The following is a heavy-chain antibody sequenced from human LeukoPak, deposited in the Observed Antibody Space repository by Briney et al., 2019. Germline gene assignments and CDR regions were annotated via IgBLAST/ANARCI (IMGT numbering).Heavy chain of an antibody. CDR1: GFTFKYYS. Sequence: GGPLRLSCAASGFTFKYYSMNCVRQAPGKGLEWVSFLSSGSSVLNYTDSVRGRFAISRDDAKSSLYLQMNGLRDEDTAVYYCARNTGLPEDAFHLWGQGTMVTVSS. J-gene: IGHJ3*01. CDR2: LSSGSSVL. V-gene: IGHV3-21*01. D-gene: IGHD2-8*02. CDR3: ARNTGLPEDAFHL.